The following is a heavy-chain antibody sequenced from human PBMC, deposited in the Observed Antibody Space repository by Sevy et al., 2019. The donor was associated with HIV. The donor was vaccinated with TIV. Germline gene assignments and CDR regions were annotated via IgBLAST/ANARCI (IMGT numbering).Heavy chain of an antibody. CDR2: ISWNSDNI. Sequence: GGSLRLSCAASGITFDDYAMHWVRQAPGKGLEWVSGISWNSDNIVYADSVKGRFTISRDNGRNSLYLQMNSLRADDTARYFCVKDLGAAGNGWHFDLWGRGTLVTVSS. J-gene: IGHJ2*01. CDR1: GITFDDYA. D-gene: IGHD6-13*01. V-gene: IGHV3-9*01. CDR3: VKDLGAAGNGWHFDL.